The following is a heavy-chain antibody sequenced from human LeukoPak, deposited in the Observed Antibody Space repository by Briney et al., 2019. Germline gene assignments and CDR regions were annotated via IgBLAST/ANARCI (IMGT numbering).Heavy chain of an antibody. CDR2: INTNTGNP. Sequence: ASVKVSCKASGYIFKTYAMNWVRQAPGQGLEWMGWINTNTGNPTYAQGFTGRFVLSLDTSVSTAYLLISTLKAEDTAVYYCARANSWPSDAFDIWGQGTMVTVSS. J-gene: IGHJ3*02. CDR1: GYIFKTYA. V-gene: IGHV7-4-1*02. CDR3: ARANSWPSDAFDI. D-gene: IGHD6-13*01.